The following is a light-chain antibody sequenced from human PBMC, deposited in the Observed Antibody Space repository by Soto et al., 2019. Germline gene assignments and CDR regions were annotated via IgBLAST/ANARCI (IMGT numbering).Light chain of an antibody. Sequence: QSVLTQPPSVSGAPGQRVTISCTGSSSNIVAGRDLHWYQQLPGTAPRLLIYGNNNRPSGVPDRFSASKSGTSASLAITGLQAEDEADFYCQSFDSSLSAYVFGTGTKLTVL. V-gene: IGLV1-40*01. CDR3: QSFDSSLSAYV. J-gene: IGLJ1*01. CDR1: SSNIVAGRD. CDR2: GNN.